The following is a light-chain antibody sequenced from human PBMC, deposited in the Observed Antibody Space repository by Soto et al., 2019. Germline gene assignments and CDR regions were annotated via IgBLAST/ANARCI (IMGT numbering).Light chain of an antibody. CDR3: QQYNNWPPLYT. V-gene: IGKV3-15*01. CDR2: GAS. J-gene: IGKJ2*01. Sequence: EILMTQSPATLSLSPGERATLSCRASQSVNSSLAWYQQKPGQAPRLLIYGASTRATGIPARFSGSGSGTEFTLTISSLQSEDCAVYYCQQYNNWPPLYTFGQGTKVDIK. CDR1: QSVNSS.